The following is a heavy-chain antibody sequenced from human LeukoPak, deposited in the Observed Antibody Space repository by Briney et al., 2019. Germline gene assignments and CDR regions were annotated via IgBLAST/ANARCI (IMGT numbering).Heavy chain of an antibody. J-gene: IGHJ4*02. Sequence: PSETLSLTCTVSGGSISSSSYYWGWIRQPPGKGLEWIGSIYYSGSTYYNPSLKSRVTISVDTSKNQFSLKLSSVTAADTAVYYCAGTGRNDGSHEFDYWGQGTLVTVSS. CDR2: IYYSGST. CDR3: AGTGRNDGSHEFDY. D-gene: IGHD1-1*01. V-gene: IGHV4-39*07. CDR1: GGSISSSSYY.